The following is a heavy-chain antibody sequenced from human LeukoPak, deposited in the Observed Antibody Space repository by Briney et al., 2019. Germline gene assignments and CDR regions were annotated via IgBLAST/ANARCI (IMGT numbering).Heavy chain of an antibody. CDR1: GFTFSSYA. CDR2: ISSNGGST. D-gene: IGHD5-12*01. CDR3: AKFTVVVATISYYYYYYGMDV. Sequence: GGSLRLSCSASGFTFSSYAMHWVRQAPGKGLEYVSAISSNGGSTYYADSVKGRFTISRDNSKNTLYLQMSSLRAEDTAVYYCAKFTVVVATISYYYYYYGMDVWGQGTTVTVSS. V-gene: IGHV3-64D*09. J-gene: IGHJ6*02.